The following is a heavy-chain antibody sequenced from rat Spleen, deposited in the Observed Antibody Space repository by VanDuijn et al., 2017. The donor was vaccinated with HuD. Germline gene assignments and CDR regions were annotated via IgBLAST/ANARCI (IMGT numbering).Heavy chain of an antibody. D-gene: IGHD1-12*02. J-gene: IGHJ4*01. CDR3: ARHRLYYYDGTYHYSRVMDA. CDR2: ISYDGNAP. Sequence: EVQLVESGGGLVQPGRSLKLSCAASGFTFSDYYMAWVRQAPTKGLEWVASISYDGNAPYYRDSVKGRFTISRDNAKSTLYLQMDSLRSEDTATYYCARHRLYYYDGTYHYSRVMDAWGQGASVTVSS. V-gene: IGHV5-7*01. CDR1: GFTFSDYY.